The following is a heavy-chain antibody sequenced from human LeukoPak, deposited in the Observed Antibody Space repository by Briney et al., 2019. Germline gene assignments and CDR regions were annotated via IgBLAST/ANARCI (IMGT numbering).Heavy chain of an antibody. J-gene: IGHJ4*02. CDR1: GGSISGSSYY. CDR2: IYYSGST. Sequence: NTSETLSLTCTVSGGSISGSSYYWGWIRQHPGKGLEWIGYIYYSGSTYYNPSLKSRVTISVDTFKNQFSLKLSSVTAADTAVYYCARDSHLMGAADYWGQGTLVTVSS. D-gene: IGHD5-24*01. V-gene: IGHV4-31*03. CDR3: ARDSHLMGAADY.